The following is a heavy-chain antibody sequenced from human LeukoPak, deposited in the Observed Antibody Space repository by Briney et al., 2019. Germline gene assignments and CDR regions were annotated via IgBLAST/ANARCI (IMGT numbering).Heavy chain of an antibody. CDR2: MRPTDAYT. D-gene: IGHD6-19*01. J-gene: IGHJ4*02. CDR3: AREGAVALKYFDI. CDR1: GFSLTNNH. V-gene: IGHV1-46*01. Sequence: ASVKVSCKASGFSLTNNHMHWVRLGPGQGLEWMGYMRPTDAYTGFAPKFQGRVTVTRDTSTNTVYMELSSLRSDDTAVYYCAREGAVALKYFDIWGQGTLVTVSS.